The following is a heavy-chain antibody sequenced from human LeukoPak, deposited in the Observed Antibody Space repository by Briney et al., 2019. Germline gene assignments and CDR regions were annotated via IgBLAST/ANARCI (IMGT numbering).Heavy chain of an antibody. J-gene: IGHJ4*02. Sequence: GGSLRLSCAASGFIFNKAWMNWVRQAAGKGPEWVGRIKSNNDGGTTDYASPVEGRFIIPRDDSKNTIYLQMNRLIIDDTAIYYCTPVMVEDRGFWGQGTLVTASS. CDR1: GFIFNKAW. V-gene: IGHV3-15*01. CDR3: TPVMVEDRGF. CDR2: IKSNNDGGTT. D-gene: IGHD2-21*01.